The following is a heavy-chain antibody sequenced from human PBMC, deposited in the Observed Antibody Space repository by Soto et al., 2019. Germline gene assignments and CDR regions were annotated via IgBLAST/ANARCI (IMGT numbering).Heavy chain of an antibody. CDR2: ISQSGNT. V-gene: IGHV4-34*01. CDR3: ARAPGMVYQYRWLDP. D-gene: IGHD3-10*01. CDR1: NGSFIDYY. J-gene: IGHJ5*02. Sequence: SAPQSLPDSIYNGSFIDYYGSWILQTPGKGLEWIGEISQSGNTNYSPSLKSRVSISIDTSMKQFSLNLASVTAADTAVYYCARAPGMVYQYRWLDPWGKGTLVTGSS.